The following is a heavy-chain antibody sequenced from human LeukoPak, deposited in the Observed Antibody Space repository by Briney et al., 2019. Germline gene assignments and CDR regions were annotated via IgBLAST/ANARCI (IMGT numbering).Heavy chain of an antibody. D-gene: IGHD5-24*01. CDR2: IRYDGSNK. CDR3: AKDAGLHTPYYFDY. CDR1: VFTFSSYC. J-gene: IGHJ4*02. Sequence: GGSLRLSCAASVFTFSSYCMHWVRQAPGKGLEWVAFIRYDGSNKYYADSVKGRFTISRDNSKNTLYLQMNSLRAEDTAVYYCAKDAGLHTPYYFDYWGQGTLVTVSS. V-gene: IGHV3-30*02.